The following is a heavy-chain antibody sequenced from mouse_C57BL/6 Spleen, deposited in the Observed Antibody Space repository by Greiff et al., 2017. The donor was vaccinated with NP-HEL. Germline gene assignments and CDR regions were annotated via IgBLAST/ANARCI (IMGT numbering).Heavy chain of an antibody. D-gene: IGHD2-5*01. CDR2: IYPGDGDT. V-gene: IGHV1-80*01. CDR3: ARGGPYSTYYYAMDY. Sequence: QVQLKESGAELVKPGASVKISCKASGYAFSSYWMNWVKQRPGKGLEWIGQIYPGDGDTNYNGKFKGKATLTADKSSSTAYMQLSSLTSEDSAVYFCARGGPYSTYYYAMDYWGQGTSVTVSS. J-gene: IGHJ4*01. CDR1: GYAFSSYW.